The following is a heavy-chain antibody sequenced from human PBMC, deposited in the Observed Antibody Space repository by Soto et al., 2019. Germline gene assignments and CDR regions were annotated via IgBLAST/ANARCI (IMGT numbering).Heavy chain of an antibody. V-gene: IGHV4-4*02. D-gene: IGHD6-19*01. CDR3: ARDAAVAGESDRFDY. Sequence: SETLSLTCAVSGDSVTSNVWWSWVRQPPGKGLEWIGEAYHNGLTDYNPSPKSRVTMSVDTSKNAFSLKLTSLTAADTAIYYCARDAAVAGESDRFDYWGQGTLVTVSS. CDR2: AYHNGLT. J-gene: IGHJ4*02. CDR1: GDSVTSNVW.